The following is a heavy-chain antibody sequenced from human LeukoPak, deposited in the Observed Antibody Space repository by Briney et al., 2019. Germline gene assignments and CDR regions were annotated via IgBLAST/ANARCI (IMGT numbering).Heavy chain of an antibody. CDR1: GYTFTGHY. D-gene: IGHD2-2*01. Sequence: GASVKVSCKASGYTFTGHYMHWVRQAPGQGLEWMGRINPNSGGTNYAQKFQGRVTMTRDTSISTAYMELSRLRSDDTAVYYCARLVLVPAADGEFDYWGRGTLVTVSS. CDR3: ARLVLVPAADGEFDY. CDR2: INPNSGGT. V-gene: IGHV1-2*06. J-gene: IGHJ4*02.